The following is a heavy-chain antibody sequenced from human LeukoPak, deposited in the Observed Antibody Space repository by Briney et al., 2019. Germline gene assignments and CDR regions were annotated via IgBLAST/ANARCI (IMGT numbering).Heavy chain of an antibody. Sequence: GGSLRLSCAASGFTFVTYSMNWVRQAPGKGLEWLAYISGAGTNIHYADSVKGRFTISRDTAKKSLFLQMNNLRVDDTALYYCARVAYDSWIDYPKCGAYMGILDNWGKG. CDR1: GFTFVTYS. V-gene: IGHV3-21*05. CDR3: ARVAYDSWIDYPKCGAYMGILDN. J-gene: IGHJ4*02. D-gene: IGHD3-3*01. CDR2: ISGAGTNI.